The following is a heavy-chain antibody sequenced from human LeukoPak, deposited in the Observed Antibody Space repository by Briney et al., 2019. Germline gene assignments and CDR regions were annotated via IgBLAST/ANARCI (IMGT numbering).Heavy chain of an antibody. CDR1: GDSISYYY. Sequence: PSETLSLTRTVSGDSISYYYWSWIRQPPGKGLEWIGKIYYSGNTNYNPSLKSRVTISVDTSKNQFSLKLSSVTAADTAVYYCARVRGYSYDSSDFDYWGQGTLATVSS. D-gene: IGHD5-18*01. CDR3: ARVRGYSYDSSDFDY. J-gene: IGHJ4*02. CDR2: IYYSGNT. V-gene: IGHV4-59*01.